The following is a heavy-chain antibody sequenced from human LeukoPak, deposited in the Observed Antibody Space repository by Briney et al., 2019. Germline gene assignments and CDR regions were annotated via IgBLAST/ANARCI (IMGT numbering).Heavy chain of an antibody. V-gene: IGHV3-15*01. CDR2: IKSKTDGGTA. J-gene: IGHJ4*02. CDR3: ARRRCTSTSCFIDY. D-gene: IGHD2-2*01. Sequence: GGSLRLFCAASGFTFSNAWMSWVRQAPGKGLEWVGRIKSKTDGGTADYAAPVKGRFTISRDDSKNTLYLQMNSLRAEDTTVYYCARRRCTSTSCFIDYWGQGTLVTVSS. CDR1: GFTFSNAW.